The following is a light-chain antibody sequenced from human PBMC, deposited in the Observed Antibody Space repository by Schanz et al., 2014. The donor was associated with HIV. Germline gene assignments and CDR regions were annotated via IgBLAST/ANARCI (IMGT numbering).Light chain of an antibody. CDR2: ADI. CDR1: SSNIGSNA. CDR3: ASWDDSLNGWV. V-gene: IGLV1-44*01. Sequence: QSVLTQPPSASGTPGQRVTISCSGGSSNIGSNAVPWYQQLPGTAPKLLIQADIQRPSGVPDRFSGSKSGTSASLAISGLQSEDEGDYYCASWDDSLNGWVFGGGTKLTVL. J-gene: IGLJ3*02.